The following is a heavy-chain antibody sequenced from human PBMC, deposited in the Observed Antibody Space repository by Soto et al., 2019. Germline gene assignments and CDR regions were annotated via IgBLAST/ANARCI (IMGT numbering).Heavy chain of an antibody. CDR3: AIDYGEHDAFDS. V-gene: IGHV1-69*01. CDR1: GGPFNNHA. CDR2: VIPTLATA. J-gene: IGHJ3*02. Sequence: QVQLVQSGAEVKKPGSSVKVSCKTSGGPFNNHAINWVRQAPGQGLEWVGLVIPTLATADYAQKFQGRVTMTADEVPNSSFTELSTPPSDDTGVYYCAIDYGEHDAFDSWGEGTWVTVSS. D-gene: IGHD4-17*01.